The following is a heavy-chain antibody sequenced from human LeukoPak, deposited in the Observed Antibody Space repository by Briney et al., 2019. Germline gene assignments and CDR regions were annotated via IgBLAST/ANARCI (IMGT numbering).Heavy chain of an antibody. Sequence: PSETLSLTCTVSGGSISSYYWSWIRQPPGKGLEWIGYIYYSGSTNYNPSLKSRVTISVDTSKNQFSLKLSSVTAADTAVYYCARDFVVVVPAAYKRDYYYYYYMDVWGKGTTVTVSS. CDR3: ARDFVVVVPAAYKRDYYYYYYMDV. CDR2: IYYSGST. CDR1: GGSISSYY. V-gene: IGHV4-59*12. D-gene: IGHD2-2*01. J-gene: IGHJ6*03.